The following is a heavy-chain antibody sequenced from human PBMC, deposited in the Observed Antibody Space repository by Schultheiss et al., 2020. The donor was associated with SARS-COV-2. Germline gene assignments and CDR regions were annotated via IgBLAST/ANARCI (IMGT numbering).Heavy chain of an antibody. D-gene: IGHD2-2*01. Sequence: GESLKISCKGSVYSYTTYWINWVRQMPGKGLEWMGRIDPSDSYTNYSPSFQGHVTISADKSISTAYLQWSSLKASDTAMYYCATQVVPAALFDYWGQGTLVTVSS. CDR2: IDPSDSYT. V-gene: IGHV5-10-1*01. CDR3: ATQVVPAALFDY. J-gene: IGHJ4*02. CDR1: VYSYTTYW.